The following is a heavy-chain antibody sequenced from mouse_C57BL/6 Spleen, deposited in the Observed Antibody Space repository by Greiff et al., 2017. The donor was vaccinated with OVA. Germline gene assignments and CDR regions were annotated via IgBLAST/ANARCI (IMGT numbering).Heavy chain of an antibody. CDR1: GYSITSGYY. Sequence: VQLKESGPGLVKPSQSLSLTCSVTGYSITSGYYWNWIRQFPGNKLEWMGYISYDGSNNYNPSLKNRISITRDTSKNQFFLKLNSVTTEDTATYYCARGGGSRDYSLDYWGQGTSVTVSS. D-gene: IGHD1-1*02. CDR2: ISYDGSN. CDR3: ARGGGSRDYSLDY. V-gene: IGHV3-6*01. J-gene: IGHJ4*01.